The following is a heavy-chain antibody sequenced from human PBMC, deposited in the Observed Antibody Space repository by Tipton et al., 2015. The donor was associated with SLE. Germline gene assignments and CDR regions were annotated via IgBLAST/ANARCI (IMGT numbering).Heavy chain of an antibody. J-gene: IGHJ6*02. CDR1: GGSISGYY. V-gene: IGHV4-4*07. D-gene: IGHD3-10*01. Sequence: TLSLTCTVSGGSISGYYWSWIRQPAGKRLEWIGRIYSSGYTNYNPSLKSRVTMSVDTSKNQFSLKVSSVTAADTAVYYCARDLWDPYGSGSIHYYGMDVWGQGTTVTVSS. CDR3: ARDLWDPYGSGSIHYYGMDV. CDR2: IYSSGYT.